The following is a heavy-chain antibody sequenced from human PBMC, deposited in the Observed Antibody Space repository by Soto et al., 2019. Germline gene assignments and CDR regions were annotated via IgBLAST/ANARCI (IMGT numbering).Heavy chain of an antibody. J-gene: IGHJ4*02. Sequence: PSETLSLTCTVSGGSVSSGSYYWTWIRQSPGKGLEWMGYILSSGSTDYNPSLKSRVTISVDTSKNEFCLKLRSVTAAHTAAYYCARERIAAAQYYFDYWGRGMLVTVSS. CDR3: ARERIAAAQYYFDY. V-gene: IGHV4-61*01. D-gene: IGHD6-13*01. CDR1: GGSVSSGSYY. CDR2: ILSSGST.